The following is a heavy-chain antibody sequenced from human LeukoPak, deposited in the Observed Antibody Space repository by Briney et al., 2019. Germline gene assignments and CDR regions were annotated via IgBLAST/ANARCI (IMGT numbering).Heavy chain of an antibody. CDR3: ARVERWLQTDYFDY. CDR2: IYPGDSDT. J-gene: IGHJ4*02. Sequence: GESLKISCKGSGYSFTNYWIGWVRQMPGKGLEWMGIIYPGDSDTRYSPSFQGQVSISVDKSISTAYLQWSSLKASDTAMYHCARVERWLQTDYFDYWGQGTLVTVSS. D-gene: IGHD5-24*01. V-gene: IGHV5-51*01. CDR1: GYSFTNYW.